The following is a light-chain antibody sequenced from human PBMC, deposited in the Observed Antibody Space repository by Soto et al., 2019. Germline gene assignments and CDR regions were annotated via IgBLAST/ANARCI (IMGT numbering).Light chain of an antibody. J-gene: IGKJ1*01. CDR3: LQDINYPWT. CDR2: GAS. V-gene: IGKV1-6*01. Sequence: AIQMTQSPSSLSASVGDRVTISCRASQGIGNALGWYQQKPWKPPKVLIYGASNLQSGVPPRFSGSGSGTDFTLAISSLQPEDSATYSCLQDINYPWTFGQGTKVDIK. CDR1: QGIGNA.